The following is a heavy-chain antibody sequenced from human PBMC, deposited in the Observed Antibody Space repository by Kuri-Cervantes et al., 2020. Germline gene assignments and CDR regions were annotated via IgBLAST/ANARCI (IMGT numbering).Heavy chain of an antibody. Sequence: GESLKISCAASGFIFTTAWMSWVRQAPGKGLEWVSYISSSGSTIYYADSVKGRFTISRDNAKNSLYLQMNSLRAEDTAVYCCAKEKAAVGIGAFDIWGQGTMVTVSS. CDR1: GFIFTTAW. V-gene: IGHV3-11*01. CDR2: ISSSGSTI. CDR3: AKEKAAVGIGAFDI. D-gene: IGHD6-13*01. J-gene: IGHJ3*02.